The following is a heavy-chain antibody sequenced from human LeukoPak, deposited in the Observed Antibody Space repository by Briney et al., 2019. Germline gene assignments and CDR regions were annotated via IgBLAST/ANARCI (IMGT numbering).Heavy chain of an antibody. CDR2: IYTSGST. CDR3: ARGGAAAGDFDY. J-gene: IGHJ4*02. Sequence: SETLSLTCTVSGGSISSGSYYWSWIRQPAGKGLEWIGRIYTSGSTNYNPSLKSRVTISVDTSKNQFSLKLSSVTAADTAVCYCARGGAAAGDFDYWGQGTLVTVSS. CDR1: GGSISSGSYY. V-gene: IGHV4-61*02. D-gene: IGHD6-13*01.